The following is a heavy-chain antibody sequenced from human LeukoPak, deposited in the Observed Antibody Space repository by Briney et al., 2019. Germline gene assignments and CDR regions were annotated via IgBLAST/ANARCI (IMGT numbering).Heavy chain of an antibody. J-gene: IGHJ4*02. CDR2: ISYDGSNK. D-gene: IGHD6-6*01. V-gene: IGHV3-30*03. CDR1: GFTFSSYG. CDR3: ARESIAARSDY. Sequence: GGSLRLSCAASGFTFSSYGMHWVRQAPGKGLEWVAVISYDGSNKYYADSVKGRFTISRDNSKNTLYLQMNSLRAEDTAVYYCARESIAARSDYWGQGTLVTVSS.